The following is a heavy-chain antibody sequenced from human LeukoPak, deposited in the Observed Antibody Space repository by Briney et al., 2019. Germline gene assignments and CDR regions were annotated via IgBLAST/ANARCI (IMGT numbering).Heavy chain of an antibody. D-gene: IGHD2-2*01. CDR2: ISHSGAT. Sequence: SETLSLTCTVSRGSIRTNYWSWIRQSPEKVLEWIEYISHSGATHYNPSLKSRIAISLDTSRQHFSLKMTSVTAADTAIYFCAAYCSSSSCYGYFPHWGQGALVTVSS. V-gene: IGHV4-59*06. CDR1: RGSIRTNY. CDR3: AAYCSSSSCYGYFPH. J-gene: IGHJ1*01.